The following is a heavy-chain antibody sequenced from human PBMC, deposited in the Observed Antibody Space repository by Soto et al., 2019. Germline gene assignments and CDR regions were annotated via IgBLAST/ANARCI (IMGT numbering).Heavy chain of an antibody. CDR2: IYYSGST. CDR3: ARVQAMVRGGYYYYYYLDF. J-gene: IGHJ6*03. D-gene: IGHD3-10*01. V-gene: IGHV4-59*01. CDR1: GGSISSYY. Sequence: ETLSLTCTVSGGSISSYYWSWIRQPPGKGLEWIGYIYYSGSTNYNPSLKSRVTISVDTSKNQFSLKLSSVTAADTAVYYCARVQAMVRGGYYYYYYLDFWGKGTTVTVSS.